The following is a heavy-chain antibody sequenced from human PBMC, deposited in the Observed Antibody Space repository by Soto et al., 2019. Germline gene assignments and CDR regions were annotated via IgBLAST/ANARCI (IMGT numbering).Heavy chain of an antibody. CDR3: AKDLRTPGPFYYDSSGYLPRDS. Sequence: QVQLVESGGGGVQPGRSLRLSCAASGFTFSSYGMHWVRQAPGKGLEWVAVIPYDGINKYYTDSVRGRFTISRDNSKNTLFLQMNSLRADDTAVYYCAKDLRTPGPFYYDSSGYLPRDSWGQGTLVTVSS. CDR1: GFTFSSYG. D-gene: IGHD3-22*01. V-gene: IGHV3-30*18. J-gene: IGHJ4*02. CDR2: IPYDGINK.